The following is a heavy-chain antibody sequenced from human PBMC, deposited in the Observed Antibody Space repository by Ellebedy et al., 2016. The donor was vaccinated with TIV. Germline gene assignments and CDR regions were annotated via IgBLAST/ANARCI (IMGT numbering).Heavy chain of an antibody. V-gene: IGHV1-24*01. Sequence: ASVKVSXXIIGNSLNELSIHWVRQAPGKGLEWMGGFDPEDDETVHLQNLKGRFTLTEDTSANTAYMELGSLRSEDTAMYYCATGSEWLSLDSWGQGTLVTVST. CDR2: FDPEDDET. CDR3: ATGSEWLSLDS. CDR1: GNSLNELS. D-gene: IGHD5-12*01. J-gene: IGHJ4*02.